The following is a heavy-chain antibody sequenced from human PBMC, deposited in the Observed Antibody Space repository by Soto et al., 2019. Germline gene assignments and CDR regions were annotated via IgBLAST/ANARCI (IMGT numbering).Heavy chain of an antibody. Sequence: GGSLRLSCAASGFTFSSYSMNWVRQAPGKGLEWVSYISSSSSTIYYADSVKGRFTISRDNAKNSLYLQMNSLRDEDTAVYYCARTKDSSSWYDTPYYYYYGMDVWGQGTTVTVSS. V-gene: IGHV3-48*02. CDR1: GFTFSSYS. J-gene: IGHJ6*02. D-gene: IGHD6-13*01. CDR3: ARTKDSSSWYDTPYYYYYGMDV. CDR2: ISSSSSTI.